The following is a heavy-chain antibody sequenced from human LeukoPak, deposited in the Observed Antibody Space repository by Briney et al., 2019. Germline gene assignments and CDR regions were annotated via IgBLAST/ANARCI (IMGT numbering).Heavy chain of an antibody. V-gene: IGHV4-59*01. CDR2: ISYTGST. D-gene: IGHD3-10*01. CDR1: GGSISPYF. CDR3: ARDDYRGVTNFDP. Sequence: PETLSLTCTVSGGSISPYFWSWIRQPPGQGLEWIGYISYTGSTNYNPSLKSRVTISVDTSKKQFSLQMTSVTAADTAVYYCARDDYRGVTNFDPWGQGTLVTVSS. J-gene: IGHJ5*02.